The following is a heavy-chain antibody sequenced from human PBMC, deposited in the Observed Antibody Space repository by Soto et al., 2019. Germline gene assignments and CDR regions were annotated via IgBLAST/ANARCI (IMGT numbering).Heavy chain of an antibody. J-gene: IGHJ4*02. Sequence: QVQMVESGGGVVQPGRSLRLSCEASGVAFSSHAMQWVRQSPGKGLQWVAVIAHDGGMTYYTDSVKGRFTVSRDNSKNTLYLQMNSLRAEDTAVYYCARGSGSLLKAAFDYWGQGTLVTVSS. V-gene: IGHV3-30*03. CDR2: IAHDGGMT. CDR1: GVAFSSHA. D-gene: IGHD1-26*01. CDR3: ARGSGSLLKAAFDY.